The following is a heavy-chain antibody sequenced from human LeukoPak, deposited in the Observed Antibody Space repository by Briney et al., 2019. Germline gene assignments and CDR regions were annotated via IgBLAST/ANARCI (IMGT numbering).Heavy chain of an antibody. D-gene: IGHD3-16*02. CDR2: IYYSGST. V-gene: IGHV4-30-4*01. CDR1: GGSISSGDYY. Sequence: SETLSLTCTVSGGSISSGDYYWGWIRQPPGKGLEGIGYIYYSGSTYYNPSLKSRVTISVDTSKNQFSLKLSSVTAADTAVYYCARDAEIWGSYRLPLWGQGTLVTVSS. CDR3: ARDAEIWGSYRLPL. J-gene: IGHJ4*02.